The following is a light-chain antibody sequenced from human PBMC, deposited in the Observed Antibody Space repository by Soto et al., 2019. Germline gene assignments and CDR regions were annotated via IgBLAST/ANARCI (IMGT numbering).Light chain of an antibody. CDR2: DAS. CDR1: QSISSW. CDR3: QQRNDWPLT. V-gene: IGKV3-11*01. J-gene: IGKJ4*01. Sequence: TQSPSTLSASVGDRVTITCRASQSISSWLAWYQQKPGQAPRLLINDASNRATGIPARFGGSGSGTDFTLTISSLEPEDFAVYYCQQRNDWPLTFGGGTKVDIK.